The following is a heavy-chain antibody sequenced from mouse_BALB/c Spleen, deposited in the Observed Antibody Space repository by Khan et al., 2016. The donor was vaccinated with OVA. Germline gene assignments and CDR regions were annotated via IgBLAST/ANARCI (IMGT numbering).Heavy chain of an antibody. CDR2: ISSAGDFT. CDR1: GFTFSSYS. J-gene: IGHJ3*01. D-gene: IGHD4-1*01. CDR3: ASHLTGSFAY. V-gene: IGHV5-6*01. Sequence: EVELVESGGDLVTPGGSLKLSCAASGFTFSSYSMSWVCQTPDERLEWVTTISSAGDFTSYPDSVKGRFTISRDNAKNTLYLQMSSLKSEDTAMYYCASHLTGSFAYWGQGTLVTVSA.